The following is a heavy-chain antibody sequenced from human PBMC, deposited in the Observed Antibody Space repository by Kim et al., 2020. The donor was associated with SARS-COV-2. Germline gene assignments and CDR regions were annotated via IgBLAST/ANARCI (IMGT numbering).Heavy chain of an antibody. CDR3: AAWGGRSLDY. D-gene: IGHD7-27*01. CDR1: GYTPIRYA. CDR2: INGANDNT. Sequence: ASVKVSCKASGYTPIRYAMHWVRQAPGQGLESMGWINGANDNTHFSKNFQGRVTITRDTSARTIYMELSSLTSEDTAVYYCAAWGGRSLDYWGQGTLVT. V-gene: IGHV1-3*01. J-gene: IGHJ4*02.